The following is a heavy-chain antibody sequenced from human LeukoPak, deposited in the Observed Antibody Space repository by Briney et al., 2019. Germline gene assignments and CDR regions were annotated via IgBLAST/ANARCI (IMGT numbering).Heavy chain of an antibody. CDR2: ISYDGSNK. J-gene: IGHJ4*02. D-gene: IGHD5-18*01. CDR3: ASLGGYSYGSGLDY. Sequence: PGGSLRLSCAASGFTFSSYAMHWVRQAPGKGLERVAVISYDGSNKYYADSVKGRFTISRDNSKNTLYLQMNSLRAEDTAVYYCASLGGYSYGSGLDYWGQGTLVTVSS. CDR1: GFTFSSYA. V-gene: IGHV3-30*04.